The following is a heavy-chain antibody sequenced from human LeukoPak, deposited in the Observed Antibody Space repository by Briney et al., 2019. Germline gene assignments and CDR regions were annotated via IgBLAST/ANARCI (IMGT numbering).Heavy chain of an antibody. CDR2: INPNSGGT. CDR3: AGARDGYNLEVSF. V-gene: IGHV1-2*02. D-gene: IGHD5-24*01. Sequence: ASVTVSCKASGYTFTDYYMHWVRQAPGQGLEWMGWINPNSGGTNYAQKFQGRVTMTTDTSISTAYMELSRLRSDDTAVYYCAGARDGYNLEVSFWGQGTLVTVST. CDR1: GYTFTDYY. J-gene: IGHJ4*02.